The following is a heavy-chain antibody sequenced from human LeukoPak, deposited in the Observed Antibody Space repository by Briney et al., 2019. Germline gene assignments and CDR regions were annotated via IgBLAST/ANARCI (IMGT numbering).Heavy chain of an antibody. D-gene: IGHD3-3*01. V-gene: IGHV3-7*01. Sequence: GGSLRLSCAASGFTFSSHWMSWVRQAPGKGLEWVANIKQDGSEKYYVDSVKGRFTISRDNAKNSLYLQMNSLRAEDTAVYYCARVLTGFLEWLTLDYWGQGTLVTVSS. CDR2: IKQDGSEK. CDR3: ARVLTGFLEWLTLDY. CDR1: GFTFSSHW. J-gene: IGHJ4*02.